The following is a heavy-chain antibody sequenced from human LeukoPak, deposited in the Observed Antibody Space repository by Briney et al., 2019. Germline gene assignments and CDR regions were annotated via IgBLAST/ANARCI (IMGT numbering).Heavy chain of an antibody. CDR3: ARGGTYYYDSSGYLI. D-gene: IGHD3-22*01. CDR1: GGSISSGDYY. J-gene: IGHJ3*02. V-gene: IGHV4-30-4*08. CDR2: IYYSGST. Sequence: PSETLSLTXTVSGGSISSGDYYWSWIRQPPGKGLERIGYIYYSGSTYYNPSLKSRVTISVDTSKNQFSLKLSSVTAADTAVYYCARGGTYYYDSSGYLIWGQGTMVTVTS.